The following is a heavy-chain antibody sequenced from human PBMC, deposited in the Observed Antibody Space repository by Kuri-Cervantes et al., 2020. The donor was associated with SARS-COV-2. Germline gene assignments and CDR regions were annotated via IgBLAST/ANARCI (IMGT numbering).Heavy chain of an antibody. CDR1: GFTFSSYD. J-gene: IGHJ6*02. CDR3: AETPFPWGEGSEM. D-gene: IGHD3-16*01. V-gene: IGHV3-23*01. CDR2: IGSYGVTT. Sequence: GGSLRLSCAASGFTFSSYDMSWVRQAPGKGLEWVSGIGSYGVTTYYADSVEGRFTISRDNSKNIVYMQMNSLRAEDTAVYYCAETPFPWGEGSEMWGQGTTVTVSS.